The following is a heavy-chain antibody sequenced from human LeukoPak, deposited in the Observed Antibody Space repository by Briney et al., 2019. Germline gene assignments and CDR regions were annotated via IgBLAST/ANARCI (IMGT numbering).Heavy chain of an antibody. V-gene: IGHV3-7*01. CDR1: GFTFSPYW. J-gene: IGHJ3*02. CDR2: INGDGSES. Sequence: GGSLRLSCAVSGFTFSPYWMNWVRQAPGKGLEWVANINGDGSESHSVDSVEGRFTISRDNAKNSLYLQMNSLRGEDTAVYYCARKGGIYCNDGCFHDAFDIWGQGTTVTVSS. CDR3: ARKGGIYCNDGCFHDAFDI. D-gene: IGHD2/OR15-2a*01.